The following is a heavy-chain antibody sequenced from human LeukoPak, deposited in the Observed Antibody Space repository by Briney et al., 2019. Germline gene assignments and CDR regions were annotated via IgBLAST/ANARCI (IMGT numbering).Heavy chain of an antibody. Sequence: ASVKVSCKASGYTFTSYYMHWVRQAPGQGLEWMGIINPSGGSTSYAQKFQGRVTMTRDMSTSTVYMELSSLRSEDTAVYYCARGSWSSSWYGDYYYYMDVWGKGTTVTVSS. D-gene: IGHD6-13*01. CDR1: GYTFTSYY. V-gene: IGHV1-46*01. CDR3: ARGSWSSSWYGDYYYYMDV. J-gene: IGHJ6*03. CDR2: INPSGGST.